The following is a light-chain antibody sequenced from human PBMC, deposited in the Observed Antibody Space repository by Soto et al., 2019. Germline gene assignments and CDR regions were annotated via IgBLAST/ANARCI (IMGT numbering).Light chain of an antibody. Sequence: QPVLTQSPSASGTPGQRVTVSCSGTYSNIGINDVHWYRQLSGTAPQILIYDTSQRATGVPDRFSGSRSGTSASLVISGLQTEDEADYHCAAWDDSLNGPAFGGGTKLTVL. V-gene: IGLV1-44*01. CDR2: DTS. CDR1: YSNIGIND. CDR3: AAWDDSLNGPA. J-gene: IGLJ2*01.